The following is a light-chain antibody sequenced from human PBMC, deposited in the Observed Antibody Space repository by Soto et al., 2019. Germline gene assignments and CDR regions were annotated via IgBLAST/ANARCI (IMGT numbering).Light chain of an antibody. V-gene: IGLV2-14*03. CDR1: SSDIGAYNY. J-gene: IGLJ1*01. Sequence: QSVLTQPDSVSGSPGQSITISCIGTSSDIGAYNYASWSQQHPGKAPKLIIYDVSNRPSGVSNRFSGSKSGYTASLTISGLQAEDEADYYCSSYSSTITRVFGTGTKLTVL. CDR2: DVS. CDR3: SSYSSTITRV.